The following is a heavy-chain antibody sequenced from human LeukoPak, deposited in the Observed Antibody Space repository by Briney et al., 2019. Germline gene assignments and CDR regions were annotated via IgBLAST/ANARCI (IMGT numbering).Heavy chain of an antibody. CDR2: INTYTGNT. CDR1: GYIFPTYG. V-gene: IGHV1-18*01. D-gene: IGHD5-24*01. J-gene: IGHJ4*02. CDR3: ARNSHGYSSAWLQFNFDY. Sequence: ASVKVSCKASGYIFPTYGITWVRQAPGQGLEWMGWINTYTGNTNYAQKLQGRVTMTTGTFTNTAYMELRSLRSDDTAVYYCARNSHGYSSAWLQFNFDYWGQGSLVTVSS.